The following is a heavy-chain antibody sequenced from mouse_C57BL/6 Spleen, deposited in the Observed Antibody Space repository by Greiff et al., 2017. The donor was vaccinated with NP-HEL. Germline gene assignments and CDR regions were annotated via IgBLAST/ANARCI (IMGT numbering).Heavy chain of an antibody. CDR1: GYTFTSYW. CDR3: ARSELGRGYFDV. D-gene: IGHD4-1*01. V-gene: IGHV1-64*01. J-gene: IGHJ1*03. CDR2: IHPNSGST. Sequence: VQLQQPGAELVKPGASVKLSCKASGYTFTSYWMHWVKQRPGQGLEWIGMIHPNSGSTNYNEKFKSKATLTVDKSSSTAYMQLSSLTPEDSAVYYCARSELGRGYFDVWGTGTTVTVSS.